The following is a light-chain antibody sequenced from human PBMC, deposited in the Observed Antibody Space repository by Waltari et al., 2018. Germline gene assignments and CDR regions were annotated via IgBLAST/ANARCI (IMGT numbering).Light chain of an antibody. J-gene: IGLJ2*01. CDR2: DVS. Sequence: QSALTQPASVSGSPGQSVTIFCAGTRNDVGGYNSVSWYQEHPGQAPRVIIYDVSDRPSGVSDRFSGSQSGNTASLTISGLQAEDEADYYCSSQSSNDVVLFGGGTKLTVL. V-gene: IGLV2-14*01. CDR3: SSQSSNDVVL. CDR1: RNDVGGYNS.